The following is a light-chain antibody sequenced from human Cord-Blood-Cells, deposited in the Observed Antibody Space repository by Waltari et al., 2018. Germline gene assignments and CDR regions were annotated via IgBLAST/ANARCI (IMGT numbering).Light chain of an antibody. CDR2: QDS. Sequence: SYELTQPPSVSVSPGQTVSITCSGDKLGDKYACWYQQKPGQSPVLVIYQDSQRPSGIPERFSCSNSGNTATLTIGGTEAMDEADYYCQAWDSSTVVFGGGTKLTVL. CDR3: QAWDSSTVV. V-gene: IGLV3-1*01. CDR1: KLGDKY. J-gene: IGLJ2*01.